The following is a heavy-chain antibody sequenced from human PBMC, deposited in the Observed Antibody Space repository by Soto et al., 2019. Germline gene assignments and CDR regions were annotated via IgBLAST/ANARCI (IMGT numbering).Heavy chain of an antibody. Sequence: EVQLVESGGGLIQPGGSLRLSCAASGFTVSSNYMSWVRQAPGKGLEWVSVIYSGGSTYYADSVKGRFTISRDNSKNTLYLQVNSLRAEDTAVYYCARGYSSPNYYYYGMDVWGQGTTVTVSS. D-gene: IGHD6-13*01. J-gene: IGHJ6*02. V-gene: IGHV3-53*01. CDR2: IYSGGST. CDR3: ARGYSSPNYYYYGMDV. CDR1: GFTVSSNY.